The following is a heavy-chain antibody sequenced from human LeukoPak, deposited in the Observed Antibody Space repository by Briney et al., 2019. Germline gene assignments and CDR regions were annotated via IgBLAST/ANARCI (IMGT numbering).Heavy chain of an antibody. CDR2: INHSGRT. Sequence: SSETLSLTCAVYGGSFSGYYWSWIRQPPGKGLEWIGEINHSGRTNYNPSLKSRVTISVDTSKNQFSLKLSSVTAADTAVYYCARVVVGEARGYFDYWGQGTLVTVSS. D-gene: IGHD3-10*01. CDR1: GGSFSGYY. CDR3: ARVVVGEARGYFDY. V-gene: IGHV4-34*01. J-gene: IGHJ4*02.